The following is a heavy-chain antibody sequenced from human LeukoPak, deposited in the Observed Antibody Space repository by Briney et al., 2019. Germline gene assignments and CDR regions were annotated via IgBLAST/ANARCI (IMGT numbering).Heavy chain of an antibody. CDR1: GYSFTSYW. D-gene: IGHD4-17*01. V-gene: IGHV5-51*01. Sequence: GESLKISCKGSGYSFTSYWIGWVRQMPGKGLERMGIIYPGDSDTRYSPSFQGQVTISADKSISTAYLQWSSLKASDTAMYYCARHLSSTVTKGGFDYWGQGTLVTVSS. CDR2: IYPGDSDT. CDR3: ARHLSSTVTKGGFDY. J-gene: IGHJ4*02.